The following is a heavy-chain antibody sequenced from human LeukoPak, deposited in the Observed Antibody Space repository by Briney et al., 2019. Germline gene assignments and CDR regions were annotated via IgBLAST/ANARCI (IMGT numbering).Heavy chain of an antibody. V-gene: IGHV3-48*03. Sequence: GGSLGLFWAASGFTFSSYEMNWVRQAAGKGLEWVSYISSSGSTIYYADSVKGRFTIPRYNVKNSLYLQMNSLRAEDTAVYYCARAAQYQLPVQIVFEYYFDYWGQGTLVTVSS. J-gene: IGHJ4*02. CDR2: ISSSGSTI. D-gene: IGHD2-2*01. CDR1: GFTFSSYE. CDR3: ARAAQYQLPVQIVFEYYFDY.